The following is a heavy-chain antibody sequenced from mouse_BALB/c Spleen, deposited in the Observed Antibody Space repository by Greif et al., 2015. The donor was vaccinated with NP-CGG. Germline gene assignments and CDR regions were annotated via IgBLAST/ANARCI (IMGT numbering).Heavy chain of an antibody. V-gene: IGHV1-80*01. CDR2: IYPGDGDT. CDR3: ARGRYDGAWFAY. D-gene: IGHD2-14*01. J-gene: IGHJ3*01. CDR1: GYAFSSYW. Sequence: VQLQQSGAELVRPGSSVKISCKASGYAFSSYWMNWVKQRPGQGLEWIGQIYPGDGDTNYNGKFKGKATLTADKSSSTAYMQLSSLTSEDSAVYFCARGRYDGAWFAYWGQGTLVTVSA.